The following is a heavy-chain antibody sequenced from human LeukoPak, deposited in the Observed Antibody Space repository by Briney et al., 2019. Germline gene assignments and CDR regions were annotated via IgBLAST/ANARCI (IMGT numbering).Heavy chain of an antibody. V-gene: IGHV1-2*02. CDR3: ARDGAPSSRSCDFDY. CDR2: IYPKTGET. D-gene: IGHD6-13*01. Sequence: ASVKVSCKASGYAFTDYYMHWVRQAPGQGLEWMGWIYPKTGETDYGQKFQGRVTVTRDTSISTAYMELSRLRSDDTAVYYCARDGAPSSRSCDFDYWGQGTLVTVST. CDR1: GYAFTDYY. J-gene: IGHJ4*02.